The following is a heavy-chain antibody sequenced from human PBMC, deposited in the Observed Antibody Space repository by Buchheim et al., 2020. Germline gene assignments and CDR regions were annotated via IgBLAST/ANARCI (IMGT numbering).Heavy chain of an antibody. J-gene: IGHJ4*02. CDR1: GGSFSGYY. V-gene: IGHV4-34*01. Sequence: QVQLQQWGAGLLKPSETLSLTCAVYGGSFSGYYWSWIRQPPGKGLEWIGEINHSGSTNYNPSLKSRVTISVDTSKDQFSLKLSSVTAADTAVYYCARATAYYYGPFDYWGQGTL. D-gene: IGHD3-10*01. CDR3: ARATAYYYGPFDY. CDR2: INHSGST.